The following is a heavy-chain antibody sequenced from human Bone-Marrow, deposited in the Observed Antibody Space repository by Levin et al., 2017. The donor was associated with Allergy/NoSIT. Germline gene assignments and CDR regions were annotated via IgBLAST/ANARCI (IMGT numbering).Heavy chain of an antibody. V-gene: IGHV2-5*02. D-gene: IGHD1-1*01. CDR1: GFSLNSSGVG. J-gene: IGHJ4*02. CDR3: AHIPQHDWKFDF. Sequence: SGPTLVKPTQTLTLTCTFSGFSLNSSGVGVGWIRQPPGKALEWLALIFWDDDKRYSPFLKTRLTIAKDTSNNQVVLTMTDMDPVDTGTYFCAHIPQHDWKFDFWGQGTLVTVSS. CDR2: IFWDDDK.